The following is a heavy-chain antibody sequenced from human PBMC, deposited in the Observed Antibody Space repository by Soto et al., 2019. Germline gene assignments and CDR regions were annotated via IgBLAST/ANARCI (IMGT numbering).Heavy chain of an antibody. D-gene: IGHD3-3*02. J-gene: IGHJ4*02. CDR3: AKSVGHVWSGYPSDY. Sequence: EVQLLESGGGLEQPGGSLKLSCAASGLTLGSYAMSWVRQAPGKGLEWVSTISGSGGSTYYADSVKGRFTISRDKSKRALYQQMNSLRAHDTAVYYCAKSVGHVWSGYPSDYWGQGTLVTVCS. V-gene: IGHV3-23*01. CDR1: GLTLGSYA. CDR2: ISGSGGST.